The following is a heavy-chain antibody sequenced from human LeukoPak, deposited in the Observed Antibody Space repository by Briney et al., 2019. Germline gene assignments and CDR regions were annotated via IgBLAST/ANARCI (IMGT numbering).Heavy chain of an antibody. Sequence: PGGSLRLSCAASGFTFSSHAMSWVRQAPGKGLEWVSAISGSGGSTYYADSVKGRFTISRDNSKNTLYLQVNSLRAEDTAVYYCAKFLFMGIAAAGTLDYWGQGTLVTVSS. CDR3: AKFLFMGIAAAGTLDY. CDR1: GFTFSSHA. J-gene: IGHJ4*02. V-gene: IGHV3-23*01. D-gene: IGHD6-13*01. CDR2: ISGSGGST.